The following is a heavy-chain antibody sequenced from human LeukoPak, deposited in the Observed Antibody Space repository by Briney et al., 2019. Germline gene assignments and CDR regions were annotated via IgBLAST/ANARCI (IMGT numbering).Heavy chain of an antibody. Sequence: PGGSLRLSGAASGFTFSSYWMSWVRQAPGKGLEWVANIKQDGSEKYYVDSVKGRFTISRDNAKNSLYLQMNSLRAEDTAVYYCARESMVRGVIPPYYYYYMDVWGKGTTVTVSS. CDR3: ARESMVRGVIPPYYYYYMDV. V-gene: IGHV3-7*01. CDR1: GFTFSSYW. D-gene: IGHD3-10*01. J-gene: IGHJ6*03. CDR2: IKQDGSEK.